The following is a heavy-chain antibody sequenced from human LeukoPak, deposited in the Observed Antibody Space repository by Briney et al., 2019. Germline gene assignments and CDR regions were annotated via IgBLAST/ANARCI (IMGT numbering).Heavy chain of an antibody. CDR2: INPNSGGT. D-gene: IGHD6-13*01. J-gene: IGHJ4*02. Sequence: GASVKVSCKASGYTFTGYYMHWVRQAPGQGLEWMGWINPNSGGTNYAQKFQGRVTMTRDTSISTAYMELSRLRSDDTAVYYCARGRLRHSSSWYTGYWGQGTLVSVSS. CDR3: ARGRLRHSSSWYTGY. CDR1: GYTFTGYY. V-gene: IGHV1-2*02.